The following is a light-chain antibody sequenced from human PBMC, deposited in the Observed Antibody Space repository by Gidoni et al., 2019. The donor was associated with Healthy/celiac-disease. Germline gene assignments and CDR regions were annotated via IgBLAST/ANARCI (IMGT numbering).Light chain of an antibody. V-gene: IGKV4-1*01. CDR3: QQYYSTPPWT. CDR2: WES. J-gene: IGKJ1*01. Sequence: DIVMTQSPDSLAVSLGERATINCKSSQSVVYSSNNKNYLAWYQQKPGQPPKLLIYWESTRESGVPDRFSGSGSGTDFTLTISSLQAEDVAVYYCQQYYSTPPWTFGQGTKVEIK. CDR1: QSVVYSSNNKNY.